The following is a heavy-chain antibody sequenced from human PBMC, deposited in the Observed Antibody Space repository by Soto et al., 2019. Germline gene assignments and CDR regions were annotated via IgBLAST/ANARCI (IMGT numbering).Heavy chain of an antibody. Sequence: LSLTFIVSGESISSSSYYWGWIRQPPGKGLEWIGSIYYSGRTYYNPSFKSRVTISIDTSKNQFSLKLSSVTATDTAVYYCARQLITVVTQDYFDHWGQGALVTVSS. CDR2: IYYSGRT. CDR3: ARQLITVVTQDYFDH. D-gene: IGHD2-21*02. J-gene: IGHJ4*02. CDR1: GESISSSSYY. V-gene: IGHV4-39*01.